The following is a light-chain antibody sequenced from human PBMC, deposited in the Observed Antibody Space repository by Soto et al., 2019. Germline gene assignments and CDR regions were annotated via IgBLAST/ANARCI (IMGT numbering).Light chain of an antibody. Sequence: QSVLTQPPSASGTPGQTVTISCSGSGSNIETNYVYWYQKLPTTAPRLLIYTNDQRPSGVPDRFSAFKSGTSASLVISGLRPEDEADYYCSATDDRLTGPVFGGGTKLTVL. V-gene: IGLV1-47*01. CDR3: SATDDRLTGPV. CDR2: TND. CDR1: GSNIETNY. J-gene: IGLJ2*01.